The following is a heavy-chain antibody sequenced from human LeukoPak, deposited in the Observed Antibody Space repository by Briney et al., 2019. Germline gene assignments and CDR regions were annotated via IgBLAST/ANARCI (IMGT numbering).Heavy chain of an antibody. CDR1: GFTFTSSA. CDR2: IVVGSGNT. CDR3: AAGGVNYGDPYEWVDY. V-gene: IGHV1-58*02. Sequence: ASVKVSCKASGFTFTSSAMQWVRQARGQRLEWIGWIVVGSGNTNYAQKFQERVTITRDMSTSTAYMELSSLRSEDTAVYYCAAGGVNYGDPYEWVDYWGQGTLVTVSS. D-gene: IGHD4-17*01. J-gene: IGHJ4*02.